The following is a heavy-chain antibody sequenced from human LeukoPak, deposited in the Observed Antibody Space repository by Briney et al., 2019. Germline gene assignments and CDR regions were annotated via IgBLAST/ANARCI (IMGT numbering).Heavy chain of an antibody. J-gene: IGHJ4*02. CDR2: ISSSSSYI. V-gene: IGHV3-21*01. CDR3: ARDTTCSGGSCYQGFDY. CDR1: GFSFGSFA. Sequence: GGSLRLSCAASGFSFGSFAMSWVRQAPGKGLEWVSSISSSSSYIYYADSVKGRFTISRDNAKNSLYLQMNGLRAEDTAVYYCARDTTCSGGSCYQGFDYWGQGTLVTVSS. D-gene: IGHD2-15*01.